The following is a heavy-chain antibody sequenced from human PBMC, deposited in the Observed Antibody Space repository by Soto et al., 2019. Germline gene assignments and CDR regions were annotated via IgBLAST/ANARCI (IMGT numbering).Heavy chain of an antibody. Sequence: QVQLVQSGAEVKKPGSSVKVSCKASGGTFSSYTISWVRQAPGQGLEWMGRIIPILGIANYAQKFQGRVTXXAXKXXSTAYMELSSLRSEDTAVYYCATQYDVSGSYYFDYWGQGTLVTVSS. CDR3: ATQYDVSGSYYFDY. CDR2: IIPILGIA. CDR1: GGTFSSYT. J-gene: IGHJ4*02. V-gene: IGHV1-69*02. D-gene: IGHD1-26*01.